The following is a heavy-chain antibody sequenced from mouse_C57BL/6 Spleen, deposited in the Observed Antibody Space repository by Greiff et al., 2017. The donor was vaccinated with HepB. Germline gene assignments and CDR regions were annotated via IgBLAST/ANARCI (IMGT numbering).Heavy chain of an antibody. CDR1: GFTFSSYT. V-gene: IGHV5-9*01. D-gene: IGHD2-5*01. J-gene: IGHJ3*01. CDR3: ARDYYSNPFAY. CDR2: ISGGGGNT. Sequence: EVQGVESGGGLVKPGGSLKLSCAASGFTFSSYTMSWVRQTPEKRLEWVATISGGGGNTYYPDSVKGRFTISRDNAKDTLYLQMSSLRSEDTALYYCARDYYSNPFAYWGQGTLVTVSA.